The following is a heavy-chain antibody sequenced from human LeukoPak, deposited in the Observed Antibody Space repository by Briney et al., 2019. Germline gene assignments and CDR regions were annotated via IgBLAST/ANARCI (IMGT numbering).Heavy chain of an antibody. V-gene: IGHV3-48*02. CDR3: ARAQDPTILSYFDY. D-gene: IGHD5-24*01. CDR2: INPSSTTI. Sequence: GGSLRLSCAASGFTFSTYSMNWVRQAPGKGLEWVSYINPSSTTIYYADSVKGRFTISRDNSKNSLYLQMNSLRDEDTAVYYCARAQDPTILSYFDYWGQGTLVTVSS. CDR1: GFTFSTYS. J-gene: IGHJ4*02.